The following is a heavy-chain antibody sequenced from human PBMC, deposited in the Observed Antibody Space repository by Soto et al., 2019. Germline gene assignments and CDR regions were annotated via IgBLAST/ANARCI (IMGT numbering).Heavy chain of an antibody. J-gene: IGHJ4*02. Sequence: GGSLRLSCAASGFTFSSYAMSWVRQAPGKGLEWVSAISGSGGSTYYADSVKGRFTISRDNSKNTLYLQMNSLRAEDTAVYYCVGDYVWGRTFDYWGQGTLVTVSS. CDR1: GFTFSSYA. CDR3: VGDYVWGRTFDY. V-gene: IGHV3-23*01. CDR2: ISGSGGST. D-gene: IGHD3-16*01.